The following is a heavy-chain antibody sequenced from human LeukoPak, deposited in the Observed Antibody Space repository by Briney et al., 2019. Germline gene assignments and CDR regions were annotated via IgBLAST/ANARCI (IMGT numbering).Heavy chain of an antibody. CDR1: GGSISGYY. CDR2: IFYTGNS. V-gene: IGHV4-59*01. CDR3: ARVGNYDDWFDP. D-gene: IGHD3-3*01. J-gene: IGHJ5*02. Sequence: SETLSLTCAVSGGSISGYYWSWIRQPPGKGLEWIWYIFYTGNSRYNPSLKSRVTISVETSKNQFSLKLTPVTAADTAVYYCARVGNYDDWFDPWGQGTLVTVSS.